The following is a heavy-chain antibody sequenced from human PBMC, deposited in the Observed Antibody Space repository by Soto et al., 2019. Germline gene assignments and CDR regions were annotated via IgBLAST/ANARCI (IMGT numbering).Heavy chain of an antibody. CDR3: ARDLSGYGYDY. V-gene: IGHV3-30*04. J-gene: IGHJ4*02. D-gene: IGHD5-18*01. CDR2: ISYDGSIK. CDR1: GFTFSSYA. Sequence: QVQLVESGGGVVQPGRSLKLSCADSGFTFSSYAMHWVRQAPDKGLEWVAIISYDGSIKYYADSVKGRFTISRDNSKNTLYLQMNSLRAEDTAVYYCARDLSGYGYDYWGQGTLVTVSS.